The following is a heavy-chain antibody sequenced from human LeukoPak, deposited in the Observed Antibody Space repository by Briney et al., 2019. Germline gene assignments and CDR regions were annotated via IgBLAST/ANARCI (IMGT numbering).Heavy chain of an antibody. V-gene: IGHV4-34*01. J-gene: IGHJ5*02. CDR3: AREVAARPGWFEP. Sequence: SETLSLTCAVYGGSFSGYYWSWIRQPPGKGLEWIGEINHSGSTNYNPSLKSRVTISVDTSKNQFSLKLSSVTAADTAVYYCAREVAARPGWFEPWGQGTRVTVSS. CDR2: INHSGST. CDR1: GGSFSGYY. D-gene: IGHD6-6*01.